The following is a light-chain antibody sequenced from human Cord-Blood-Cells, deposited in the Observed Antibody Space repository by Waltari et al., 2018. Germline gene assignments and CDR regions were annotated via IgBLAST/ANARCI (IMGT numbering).Light chain of an antibody. Sequence: IVLTQSQGTLSLSPGERATLSCRASQSVSSSYLAWYQQKPGQAPRLLIYGASSRATSIPDRFSGSGSGTDFTLTISRLDPEEFAVYYCQQYVSSPLYTFGQGTKLEIK. CDR2: GAS. J-gene: IGKJ2*01. CDR1: QSVSSSY. V-gene: IGKV3-20*01. CDR3: QQYVSSPLYT.